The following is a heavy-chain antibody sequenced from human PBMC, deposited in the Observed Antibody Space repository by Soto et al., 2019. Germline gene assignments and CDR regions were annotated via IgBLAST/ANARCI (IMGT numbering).Heavy chain of an antibody. CDR1: GYTFTSYY. J-gene: IGHJ3*02. Sequence: AAVKVSCKASGYTFTSYYMHWVRQAPGQGLEWMGIINPSGGSTSYAQKFQGRVTMTRDTSTSTVYMELSSLRSEDTAVYYCARYMAWNYGSGGREYNDAFDIWGQGTTVTVSS. V-gene: IGHV1-46*01. D-gene: IGHD3-10*01. CDR2: INPSGGST. CDR3: ARYMAWNYGSGGREYNDAFDI.